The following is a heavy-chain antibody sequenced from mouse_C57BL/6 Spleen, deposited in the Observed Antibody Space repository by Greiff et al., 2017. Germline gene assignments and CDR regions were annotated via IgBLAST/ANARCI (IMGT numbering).Heavy chain of an antibody. Sequence: EVQRVESGGGLVKPGGSLKLSCAASGFTFSSYAMSWVRQTPEKRLEWVATISDGGSYTYYPDNVKGRFTISRDNAKNNLYLQMSHLKSEDTAMYYCARDPWSTMVTTWFAYWGQGTLVTVSA. J-gene: IGHJ3*01. CDR1: GFTFSSYA. CDR2: ISDGGSYT. D-gene: IGHD2-1*01. V-gene: IGHV5-4*01. CDR3: ARDPWSTMVTTWFAY.